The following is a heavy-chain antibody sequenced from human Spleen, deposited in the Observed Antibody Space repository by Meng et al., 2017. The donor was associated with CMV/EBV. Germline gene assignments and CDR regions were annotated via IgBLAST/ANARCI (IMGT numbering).Heavy chain of an antibody. CDR2: TFYRSKWYS. CDR3: ARAGRSYLYYFDY. V-gene: IGHV6-1*01. Sequence: DSVSSNSAAWNWIRQSPSRGLGWLGSTFYRSKWYSSYGVSVKSRIAINADTSKNQLSLQLTSVTPEDTAVYFCARAGRSYLYYFDYWGQGTLVTVSS. CDR1: DSVSSNSAA. D-gene: IGHD3-22*01. J-gene: IGHJ4*02.